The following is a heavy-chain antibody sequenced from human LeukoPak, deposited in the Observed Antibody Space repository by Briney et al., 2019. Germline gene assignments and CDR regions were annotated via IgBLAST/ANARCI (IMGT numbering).Heavy chain of an antibody. D-gene: IGHD6-13*01. CDR1: GFTFADYG. CDR2: INWSGDNT. V-gene: IGHV3-20*04. CDR3: ARDLSSNWSNLGY. J-gene: IGHJ4*02. Sequence: GGSLRLSCEDSGFTFADYGLSWVRQAPGKGPQWVAGINWSGDNTFYADSVKGRFTISRDNTKKTLYLQMDNLRGDDTATYYCARDLSSNWSNLGYWGQGILVTVSS.